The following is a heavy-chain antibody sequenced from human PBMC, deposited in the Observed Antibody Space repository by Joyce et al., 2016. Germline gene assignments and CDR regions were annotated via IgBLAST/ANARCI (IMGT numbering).Heavy chain of an antibody. J-gene: IGHJ4*02. V-gene: IGHV3-48*02. CDR1: GFNFHDVG. D-gene: IGHD4-17*01. CDR3: TRDEDGDEEFDL. CDR2: INSDATNV. Sequence: EVQLVESGGDLVQPGGSLRLSCAVSGFNFHDVGMTWVRQAPGKGLEWVAHINSDATNVLYGDSVKGRFTISRDDARKSVHLQMNSLRDEDSGLYYCTRDEDGDEEFDLWGQGTLVTVSS.